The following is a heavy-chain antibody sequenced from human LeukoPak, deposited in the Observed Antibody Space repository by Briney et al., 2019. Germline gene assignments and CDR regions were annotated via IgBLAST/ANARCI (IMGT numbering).Heavy chain of an antibody. CDR1: GGSISSYY. CDR3: ASGQRRRVYASGGYFDY. Sequence: SETLSLTCTVSGGSISSYYWSWIRQPPGKGLEWFGYIYYSGSTNYNPSLKSRVTISVDTSKNQFSLKLSSVTAADTAVYYCASGQRRRVYASGGYFDYWGQGTLVTVSS. D-gene: IGHD2-8*01. J-gene: IGHJ4*02. CDR2: IYYSGST. V-gene: IGHV4-59*01.